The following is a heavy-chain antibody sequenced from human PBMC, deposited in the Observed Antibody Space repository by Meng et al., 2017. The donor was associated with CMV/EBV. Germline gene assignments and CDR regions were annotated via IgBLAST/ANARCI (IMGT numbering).Heavy chain of an antibody. D-gene: IGHD6-6*01. V-gene: IGHV3-48*04. Sequence: GESLKISCAASGFTFSSYSMNWVRQAPGKGLEWVSYISSSSSTIYYADSVKGRFTISRDNAKNSLYLQMNSLRAEDTAVYYCARDLGQLGPGDWFDPWGQGTLVTVSS. J-gene: IGHJ5*02. CDR2: ISSSSSTI. CDR1: GFTFSSYS. CDR3: ARDLGQLGPGDWFDP.